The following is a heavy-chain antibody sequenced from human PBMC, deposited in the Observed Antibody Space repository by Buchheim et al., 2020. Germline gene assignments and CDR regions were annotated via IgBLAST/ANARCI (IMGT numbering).Heavy chain of an antibody. V-gene: IGHV3-30*04. CDR1: GFTFSSYA. D-gene: IGHD4-17*01. J-gene: IGHJ6*02. CDR2: ISYDGSNK. Sequence: QVQLVESGGGVVQPGRSLRLSCAASGFTFSSYAMHWVRQAPGKGLEWVAVISYDGSNKYYADSVKGRFTISRDNSKNKLYLQMNSLRAEDTAVYYCARAAVRMTTVTTNVGGAYYYYGMDVWGQGTT. CDR3: ARAAVRMTTVTTNVGGAYYYYGMDV.